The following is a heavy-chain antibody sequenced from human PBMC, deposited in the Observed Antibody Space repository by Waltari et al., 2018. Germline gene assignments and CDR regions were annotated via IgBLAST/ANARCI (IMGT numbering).Heavy chain of an antibody. CDR1: GGSFSGYY. D-gene: IGHD5-18*01. V-gene: IGHV4-34*01. CDR3: ARALRGYSYGFYYGMDV. J-gene: IGHJ6*02. Sequence: QVQLQQWGAGLLKPSETLSLTCAVYGGSFSGYYWSWIRQPPGKGLEWIGEINHSGSTNYNPSLKSRVTISVDTSKNQFSLKLSSVTAADTAVYYCARALRGYSYGFYYGMDVWGQGTTVTVSS. CDR2: INHSGST.